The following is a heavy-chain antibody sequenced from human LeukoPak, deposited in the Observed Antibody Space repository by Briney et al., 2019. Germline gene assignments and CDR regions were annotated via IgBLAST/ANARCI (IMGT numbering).Heavy chain of an antibody. J-gene: IGHJ6*03. V-gene: IGHV1-69*04. Sequence: SVKVSCKASGGTFSSYAISRVRQAPGQGFEWMGRIIPILGIANYAQKFQGRVTITADESTSTAYMELSSLRSEDTAVYYCARDSDFRGYYYYYMDVWGKGTTVTVSS. CDR1: GGTFSSYA. CDR2: IIPILGIA. D-gene: IGHD3-3*01. CDR3: ARDSDFRGYYYYYMDV.